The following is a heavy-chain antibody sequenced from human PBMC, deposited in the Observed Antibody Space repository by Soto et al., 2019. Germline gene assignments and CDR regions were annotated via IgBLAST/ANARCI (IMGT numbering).Heavy chain of an antibody. CDR1: GFTFSSYG. V-gene: IGHV3-30*18. Sequence: PGGSLRLSCAASGFTFSSYGMHWVRQAPGKGLEWVAVISYDGSNKYYADSVKGRFTISRDNSKNTLYLQMNSLRAEDTAVYYCAKWGGPPQDSYYYYGMDVWGQGTTVTVSS. D-gene: IGHD3-16*01. CDR2: ISYDGSNK. J-gene: IGHJ6*02. CDR3: AKWGGPPQDSYYYYGMDV.